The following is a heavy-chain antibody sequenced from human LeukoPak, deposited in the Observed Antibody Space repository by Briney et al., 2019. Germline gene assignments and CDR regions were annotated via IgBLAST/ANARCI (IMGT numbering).Heavy chain of an antibody. CDR3: AKDLETWLQLLPYFDY. Sequence: SGGSLRLSCAASGFTFSSYAMSWVRQAPGKGLEWVSAISGSGGSTYYADSVKGRFTISRDNSKTTLYLQMSSLRAEDTAVYYCAKDLETWLQLLPYFDYWGQGTLVTVSS. D-gene: IGHD5-24*01. CDR2: ISGSGGST. CDR1: GFTFSSYA. J-gene: IGHJ4*02. V-gene: IGHV3-23*01.